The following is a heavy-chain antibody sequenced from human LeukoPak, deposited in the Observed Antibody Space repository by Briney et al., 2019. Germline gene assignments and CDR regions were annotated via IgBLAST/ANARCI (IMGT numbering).Heavy chain of an antibody. Sequence: GGSLRLSCVASGFTFSNHGMTWFRQAPGKGLEWVSTISGSGYNTYYTDSVKGRFTISRDSSKNTLFLQMNGLRPEDTAVYYCAKEPLYYYWGQGTLVTVSS. CDR3: AKEPLYYY. CDR2: ISGSGYNT. J-gene: IGHJ4*02. V-gene: IGHV3-23*01. CDR1: GFTFSNHG. D-gene: IGHD2-21*01.